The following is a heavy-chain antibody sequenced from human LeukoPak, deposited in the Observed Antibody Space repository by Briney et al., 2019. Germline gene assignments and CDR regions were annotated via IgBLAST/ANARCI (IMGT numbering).Heavy chain of an antibody. CDR3: AILASRDTYYYDSSGYYRPGVY. CDR2: IYYSGST. CDR1: GGSKSSSHYY. J-gene: IGHJ4*02. Sequence: PSETLALTCTVSGGSKSSSHYYWGWMRQPPGKGLEWIVSIYYSGSTYYDPSLKSRVTISVDTSKNQFSLKLSSVTAADTAVYYCAILASRDTYYYDSSGYYRPGVYWGQGTLVTVSS. D-gene: IGHD3-22*01. V-gene: IGHV4-39*07.